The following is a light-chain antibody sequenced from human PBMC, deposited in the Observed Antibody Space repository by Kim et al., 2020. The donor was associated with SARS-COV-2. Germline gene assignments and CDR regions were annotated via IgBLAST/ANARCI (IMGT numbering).Light chain of an antibody. V-gene: IGKV3-20*01. J-gene: IGKJ2*01. CDR1: QRISSVY. CDR3: QQYVSSPYT. CDR2: GAS. Sequence: EIVLTQSPGTLSLSPGERATLSCRASQRISSVYLAWYQQKPGRGPRLLFYGASSRATGIPDRFSGSGSGTDFTLTIGRLEPEDFAVYYCQQYVSSPYTFGQGTKLEI.